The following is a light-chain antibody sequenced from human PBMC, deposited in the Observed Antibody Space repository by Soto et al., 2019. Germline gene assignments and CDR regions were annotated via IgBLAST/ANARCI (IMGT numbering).Light chain of an antibody. CDR2: SDN. CDR1: SSNIGTNP. CDR3: ATWDDGLYGPV. J-gene: IGLJ3*02. V-gene: IGLV1-44*01. Sequence: QSVLTQPPSASGTTGQRVTISCYGSSSNIGTNPAQWYLQLPGTAPKLLLYSDNERHSGVPDRFSGSKSGTSASLAISGLQSEDEANYHCATWDDGLYGPVFGGGTKLTVL.